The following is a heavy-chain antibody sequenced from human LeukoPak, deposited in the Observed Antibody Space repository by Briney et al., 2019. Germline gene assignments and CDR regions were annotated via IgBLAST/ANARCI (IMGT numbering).Heavy chain of an antibody. CDR1: GGSISSYY. V-gene: IGHV4-4*07. Sequence: SETLSLTCTVSGGSISSYYRSWIRQPAGKGLEWIGRIYTSGSTNYNPSLKSRVTISVDKSKNQFSLKLSSVTAADTAVYYCARSGGGSPLDFDYWGQGALVTVSS. CDR3: ARSGGGSPLDFDY. D-gene: IGHD3-16*01. J-gene: IGHJ4*02. CDR2: IYTSGST.